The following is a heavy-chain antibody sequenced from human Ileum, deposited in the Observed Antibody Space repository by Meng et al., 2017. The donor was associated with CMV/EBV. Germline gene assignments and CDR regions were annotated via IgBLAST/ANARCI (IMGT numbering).Heavy chain of an antibody. J-gene: IGHJ4*02. CDR2: VYYTGKT. CDR3: ARNYGSGNWNFFHY. Sequence: QVQLEEAGPGLMKTSETLALTCTVSGGSSSSSNNYWGWIRQHPGKGLEWIGSVYYTGKTFYNPSLKSRVTISVDTSKNQFSLKMNSVTAADTAVYYCARNYGSGNWNFFHYWGQGTLVTVSS. D-gene: IGHD3-10*01. V-gene: IGHV4-39*07. CDR1: GGSSSSSNNY.